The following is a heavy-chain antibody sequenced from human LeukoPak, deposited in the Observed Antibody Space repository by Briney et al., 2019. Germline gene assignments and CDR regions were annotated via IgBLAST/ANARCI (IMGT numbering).Heavy chain of an antibody. V-gene: IGHV3-23*01. CDR2: ISGSGGST. CDR3: AKPITMIVGCPSR. Sequence: GGSLRLSCAASGFTFSSYAMSWVRQAPGRGLEWVSAISGSGGSTYYADSVKGRFTISRDNSKNTLYLQMNSLRAEDTAVYYCAKPITMIVGCPSRWGQGTLVTVSS. D-gene: IGHD3-22*01. J-gene: IGHJ4*02. CDR1: GFTFSSYA.